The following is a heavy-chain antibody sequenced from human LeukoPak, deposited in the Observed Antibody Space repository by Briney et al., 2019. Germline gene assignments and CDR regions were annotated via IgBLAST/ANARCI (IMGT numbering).Heavy chain of an antibody. CDR3: ARAKYNWNDVGYFDY. V-gene: IGHV1-2*02. D-gene: IGHD1-20*01. J-gene: IGHJ4*02. Sequence: ASVKVSCKASGYTFTGYYVHWVRQAPGQGLEWMGWINPNSGGTNYAQKFQGRVTMTRDTSISTAYMELSRLRSDDTAVYYCARAKYNWNDVGYFDYWGQGTLVTVSS. CDR1: GYTFTGYY. CDR2: INPNSGGT.